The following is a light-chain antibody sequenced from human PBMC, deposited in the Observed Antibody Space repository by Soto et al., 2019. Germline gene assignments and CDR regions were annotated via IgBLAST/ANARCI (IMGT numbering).Light chain of an antibody. V-gene: IGKV1-39*01. J-gene: IGKJ2*01. CDR3: QQTYSTLMYT. CDR1: QIISNY. CDR2: AAS. Sequence: DIQMTQSPSSLSASVGDRVTITCRASQIISNYLNWYQQKPGKAPKLLIFAASSLQSGVPSRFSGSRSGTEFTLTISSLQPEDFATYYCQQTYSTLMYTFGQGTKLEIK.